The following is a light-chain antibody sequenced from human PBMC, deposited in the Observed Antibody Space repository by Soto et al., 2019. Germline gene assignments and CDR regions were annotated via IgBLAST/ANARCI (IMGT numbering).Light chain of an antibody. J-gene: IGKJ1*01. CDR3: QQYNTYSWT. V-gene: IGKV3D-15*01. Sequence: EIVMTQSPATLSVSPGERATLSCRASQSVSSNYLAWYQQKPGQAPRLLINAASARATDIPDRFSGSGSGTEFALTISSLQPDDFATYYCQQYNTYSWTFGPGTKVDIK. CDR1: QSVSSN. CDR2: AAS.